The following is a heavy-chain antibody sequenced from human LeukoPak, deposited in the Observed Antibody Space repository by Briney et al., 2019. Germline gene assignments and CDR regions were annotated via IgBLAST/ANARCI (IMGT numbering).Heavy chain of an antibody. D-gene: IGHD1-26*01. J-gene: IGHJ3*02. V-gene: IGHV3-48*01. Sequence: PGGSLRLSCAASGFTFSSYGMNWVRQAPGKGLEWVSYISSSSGTIKYADSVKGRFTISRDNSKNTLYVEMNSLRAEDTAVYYCANLFSGATTQGDAFDIWGQGTMVSVSS. CDR3: ANLFSGATTQGDAFDI. CDR1: GFTFSSYG. CDR2: ISSSSGTI.